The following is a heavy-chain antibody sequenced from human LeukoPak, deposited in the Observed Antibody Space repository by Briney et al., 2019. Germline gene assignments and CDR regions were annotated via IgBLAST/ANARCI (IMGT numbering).Heavy chain of an antibody. V-gene: IGHV3-23*01. J-gene: IGHJ4*02. CDR2: LTGSGDTT. D-gene: IGHD3-22*01. CDR1: GFTFSSYA. Sequence: PGGSLRLSCAASGFTFSSYAMSWVRQVPGKGLEWVSTLTGSGDTTYNADSVKGRFTISRDNSKKTLYLQMNSLRAEDTAVYYCAKGLSPHSSGYYDHWGQGALVIVSS. CDR3: AKGLSPHSSGYYDH.